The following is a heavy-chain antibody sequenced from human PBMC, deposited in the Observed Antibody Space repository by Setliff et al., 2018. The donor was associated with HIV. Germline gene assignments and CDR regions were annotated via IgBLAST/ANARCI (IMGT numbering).Heavy chain of an antibody. J-gene: IGHJ5*02. V-gene: IGHV3-23*01. CDR2: ISGSGGST. D-gene: IGHD4-4*01. Sequence: GGSLRLSCAASGFTFSSYAMSWVRQAPGRGLEWVSAISGSGGSTYYADSVKGRFTISRDSSKNTLYLQMNSLRAEDTAVYYCAKMEYSKGWFDPWGQGTLVTVSS. CDR3: AKMEYSKGWFDP. CDR1: GFTFSSYA.